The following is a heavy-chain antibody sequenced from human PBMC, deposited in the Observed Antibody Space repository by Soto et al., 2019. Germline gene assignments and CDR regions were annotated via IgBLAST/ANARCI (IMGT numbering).Heavy chain of an antibody. Sequence: EVQLVESGGGLVQPGGSLRLSCAASGFTFSSYSMNWVRQAPGKGLEWVSYISSSSSTIYYADSVKGRFTISRDNAKNSLYLQMNSLRAEDTAVYYCARDPPPIDYWVQGTLVTVSS. CDR2: ISSSSSTI. V-gene: IGHV3-48*01. CDR1: GFTFSSYS. J-gene: IGHJ4*02. CDR3: ARDPPPIDY.